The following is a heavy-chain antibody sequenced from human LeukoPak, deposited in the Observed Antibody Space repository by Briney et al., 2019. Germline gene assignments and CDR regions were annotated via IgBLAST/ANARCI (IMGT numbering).Heavy chain of an antibody. Sequence: ASVKVSCKASGGTFSSHAISWVRQAPGQGLEWMGGIIPIFGTANYAQKFQGRVTITTDESTSTAYMELSSLRSEDTAVYYCASCSSTSCYMNWFDPWGQGTLVTVSS. CDR1: GGTFSSHA. V-gene: IGHV1-69*05. CDR3: ASCSSTSCYMNWFDP. D-gene: IGHD2-2*02. CDR2: IIPIFGTA. J-gene: IGHJ5*02.